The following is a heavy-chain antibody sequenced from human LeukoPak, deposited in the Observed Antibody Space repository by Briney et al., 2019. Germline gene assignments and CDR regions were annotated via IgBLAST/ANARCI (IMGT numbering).Heavy chain of an antibody. CDR1: GYTFTSYA. CDR3: ARGFITMVRGVNALGY. CDR2: INTNTGNP. Sequence: ASVKVSCKASGYTFTSYAMNWVRQAPGQGLEWMGWINTNTGNPTYAQGFTGRFVFSLDTSVSTAYLQISSLKAEDTAVYYCARGFITMVRGVNALGYWGQGTLVTVSS. J-gene: IGHJ4*02. D-gene: IGHD3-10*01. V-gene: IGHV7-4-1*02.